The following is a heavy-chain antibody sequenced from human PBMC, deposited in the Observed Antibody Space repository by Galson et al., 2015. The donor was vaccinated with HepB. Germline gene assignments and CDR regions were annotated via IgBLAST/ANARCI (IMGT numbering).Heavy chain of an antibody. V-gene: IGHV4-59*12. J-gene: IGHJ4*02. CDR3: ARGPNYYGSGSYRRGPYGRNLDY. Sequence: LTCTVSGGSISSYYWSWIRQPPGKGLEWIGYIYYSGSTNYNPSLKSRVTISVDTSKNQFSLKLSSVTAADTAVYYCARGPNYYGSGSYRRGPYGRNLDYWGQGTLVTVSS. CDR2: IYYSGST. CDR1: GGSISSYY. D-gene: IGHD3-10*01.